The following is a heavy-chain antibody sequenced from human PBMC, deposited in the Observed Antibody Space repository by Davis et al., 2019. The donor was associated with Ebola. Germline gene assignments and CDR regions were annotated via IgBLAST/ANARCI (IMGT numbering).Heavy chain of an antibody. CDR3: ASSIGGFGELLGWFDP. CDR1: GYSFTSYW. Sequence: GESLKISCKGSGYSFTSYWIGWVRQMPGKGLEWMGIIYPGDSYTRYSPSFQGQVTISADKSISTAYLQWCSLKASDTAMYYCASSIGGFGELLGWFDPWGQGTLVTVSS. CDR2: IYPGDSYT. D-gene: IGHD3-10*01. V-gene: IGHV5-51*01. J-gene: IGHJ5*02.